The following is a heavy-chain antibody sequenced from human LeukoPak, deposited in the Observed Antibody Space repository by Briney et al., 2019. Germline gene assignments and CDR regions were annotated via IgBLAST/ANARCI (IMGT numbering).Heavy chain of an antibody. V-gene: IGHV1-69*05. CDR2: IIPIFGTA. CDR3: ARQSWGARNFDY. CDR1: GGTFSSYA. D-gene: IGHD6-13*01. J-gene: IGHJ4*02. Sequence: SVKVSCKASGGTFSSYAISWVRQAPGQGLEWMGGIIPIFGTANYAQKLQGRVTMTRDTSITTAYMELSRLGPDDTAVYYCARQSWGARNFDYWGQGTLVTVSS.